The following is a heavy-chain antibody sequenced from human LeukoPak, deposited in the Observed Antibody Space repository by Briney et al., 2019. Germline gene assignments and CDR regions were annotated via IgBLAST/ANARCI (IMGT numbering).Heavy chain of an antibody. CDR2: INPSGGST. Sequence: ASVKVSCKASGYTFTNYYMHWVRQAPGQGLEWMGIINPSGGSTRYAQKFQGRVTMTGDTSTTTVYMELSSLTSEDTAVYYCVRERINSCYFDYWGQGTLVTVSS. V-gene: IGHV1-46*01. J-gene: IGHJ4*02. CDR3: VRERINSCYFDY. D-gene: IGHD4-23*01. CDR1: GYTFTNYY.